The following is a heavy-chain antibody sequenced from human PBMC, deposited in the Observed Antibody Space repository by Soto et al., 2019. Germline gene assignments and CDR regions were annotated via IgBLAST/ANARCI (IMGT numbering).Heavy chain of an antibody. CDR2: INPNSGGT. CDR3: ATTTMVTRNGAFDI. J-gene: IGHJ3*02. Sequence: ASVKVSCKASGYTFTGYYMHWVRQAPGQGLEWMGWINPNSGGTNYAQKFQGWVTMTRDTSISTAYMELSRLRSDDTAVYYCATTTMVTRNGAFDIWGQGTMVTVSS. V-gene: IGHV1-2*04. D-gene: IGHD5-18*01. CDR1: GYTFTGYY.